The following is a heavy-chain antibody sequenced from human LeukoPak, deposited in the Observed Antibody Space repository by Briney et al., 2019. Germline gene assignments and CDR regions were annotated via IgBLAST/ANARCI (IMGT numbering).Heavy chain of an antibody. Sequence: GGSLRLSCAASGFTFSSYGMNWVRQAPGKGLEWVSSITTSSTYIYYADSVKGRFTISRDNAKNSLYLQMNSLRAEDTAVYYCARDRARGYSGYDLFYYYYYYMDVWGKGTTVTVSS. J-gene: IGHJ6*03. CDR1: GFTFSSYG. D-gene: IGHD5-12*01. V-gene: IGHV3-21*01. CDR3: ARDRARGYSGYDLFYYYYYYMDV. CDR2: ITTSSTYI.